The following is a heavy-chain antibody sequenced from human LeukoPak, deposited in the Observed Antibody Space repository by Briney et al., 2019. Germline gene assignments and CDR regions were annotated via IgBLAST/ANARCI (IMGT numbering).Heavy chain of an antibody. J-gene: IGHJ6*02. Sequence: PSQTLSLTCTVSGGSISSGGYYWSWIRQHPGKGLEWIGYIYYSGSTYYNPSLKSRVTISVDTSKNQFSLKLSSVTAADTAVYYCARVLGGLLDYYYYGVDVWGQGTTVTVSS. CDR3: ARVLGGLLDYYYYGVDV. CDR1: GGSISSGGYY. D-gene: IGHD3-16*01. V-gene: IGHV4-31*03. CDR2: IYYSGST.